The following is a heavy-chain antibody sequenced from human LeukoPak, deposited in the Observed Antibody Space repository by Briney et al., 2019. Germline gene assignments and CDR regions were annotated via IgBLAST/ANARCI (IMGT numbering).Heavy chain of an antibody. Sequence: SQTLPLTCAISGDSVSSNSAAWNWIRQSPSRGLEWLGRTYYRSKWYNDYAVSVKSRIVINPDTSKNQFSLQLSSVTPEDTAVYYCTRDGIRVLDYWGQGILVTVSS. J-gene: IGHJ4*02. D-gene: IGHD1-1*01. CDR1: GDSVSSNSAA. CDR2: TYYRSKWYN. V-gene: IGHV6-1*01. CDR3: TRDGIRVLDY.